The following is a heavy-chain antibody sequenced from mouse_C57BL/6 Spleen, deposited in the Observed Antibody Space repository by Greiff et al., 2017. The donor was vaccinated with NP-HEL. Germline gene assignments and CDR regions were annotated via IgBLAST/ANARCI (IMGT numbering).Heavy chain of an antibody. D-gene: IGHD2-3*01. CDR2: INYDGSST. CDR1: GFTFSDYY. Sequence: EVKLMESEGGLVQPGSSMKLSCTASGFTFSDYYMAWVRQVPEKGLEWVANINYDGSSTYYLDSLKSRFIISRDNAKNILYLQMSSLKSEDTATYYCARERLYYWYFDVWGTGTTVTVSS. V-gene: IGHV5-16*01. J-gene: IGHJ1*03. CDR3: ARERLYYWYFDV.